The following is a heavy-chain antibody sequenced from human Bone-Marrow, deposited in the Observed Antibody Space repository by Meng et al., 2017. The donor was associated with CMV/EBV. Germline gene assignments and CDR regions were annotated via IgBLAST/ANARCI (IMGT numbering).Heavy chain of an antibody. J-gene: IGHJ4*02. D-gene: IGHD2-2*01. CDR3: ASVVVPAAFNY. CDR2: ISSSSSYI. V-gene: IGHV3-21*01. Sequence: GESLKISCAASGFTFSSYSMNWVRQAPGKGLEWVSSISSSSSYIYYADSVKGRFTISRDNAKNSLCLQMNSLRAEDTAVYYCASVVVPAAFNYWGQGTLVTVSS. CDR1: GFTFSSYS.